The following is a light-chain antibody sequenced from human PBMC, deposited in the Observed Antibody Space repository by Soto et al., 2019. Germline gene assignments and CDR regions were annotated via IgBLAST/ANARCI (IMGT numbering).Light chain of an antibody. V-gene: IGKV1-12*01. CDR2: TSF. CDR3: QQAFSAEWT. CDR1: QGVGGW. J-gene: IGKJ1*01. Sequence: IQMTQSPSSVSASVGDRVTMTCRASQGVGGWLAWYQQKPGEAPNLLIHTSFTLYSGVPSRFSGTGSGTDFTLTISSLQPEDFATYFCQQAFSAEWTFGQGTKV.